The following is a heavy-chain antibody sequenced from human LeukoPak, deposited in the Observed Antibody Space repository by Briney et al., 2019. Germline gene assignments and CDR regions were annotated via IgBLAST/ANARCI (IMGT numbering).Heavy chain of an antibody. CDR3: ARHPLSRLMEWLVDD. CDR1: GLTFSTYS. D-gene: IGHD3-3*01. Sequence: PGGSLRLSCAASGLTFSTYSFNWVRQAPGRGLDWVSSISSTGTYLYYAASVMGRFTISRDNAKNSLYLQMNSLRTEDTAVYYCARHPLSRLMEWLVDDWGQGTLVTVSS. V-gene: IGHV3-21*01. J-gene: IGHJ4*02. CDR2: ISSTGTYL.